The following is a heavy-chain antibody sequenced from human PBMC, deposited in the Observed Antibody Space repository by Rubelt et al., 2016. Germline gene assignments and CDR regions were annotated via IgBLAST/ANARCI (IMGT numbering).Heavy chain of an antibody. CDR1: GYSISSGYY. V-gene: IGHV4-38-2*02. D-gene: IGHD6-19*01. J-gene: IGHJ3*02. CDR2: IFYSGST. Sequence: QVQLQESGPGLVKPSETLSLTCTVSGYSISSGYYWGWIRQPPGKGLEWIGYIFYSGSTNYNPSLKSRVTISVDTSKNQFSLKRSSVTAADTAVYYCARQWLHDAFDIWGQGTMVTVSS. CDR3: ARQWLHDAFDI.